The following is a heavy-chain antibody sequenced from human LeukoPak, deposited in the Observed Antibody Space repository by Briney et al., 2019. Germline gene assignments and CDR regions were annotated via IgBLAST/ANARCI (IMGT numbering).Heavy chain of an antibody. CDR3: ARAYIWGNYRFLDY. V-gene: IGHV1/OR15-2*02. D-gene: IGHD3-16*02. CDR1: GYTFTGSY. J-gene: IGHJ4*02. CDR2: INTYNGDT. Sequence: GASVKVSCKASGYTFTGSYMHWVRQAPGQGLECMGWINTYNGDTNYAQKVQGRVTMTRDTSTSTAYMELRSLTSDDTAVYYCARAYIWGNYRFLDYWGQGTLVTVSS.